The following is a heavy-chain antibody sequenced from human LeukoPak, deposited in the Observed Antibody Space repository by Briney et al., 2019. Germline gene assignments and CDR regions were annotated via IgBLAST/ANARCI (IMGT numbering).Heavy chain of an antibody. D-gene: IGHD1-1*01. CDR3: ARDRTRDDAFDI. Sequence: ASVKVSCKASGYTFTSYDINWVRQATGQGLEWMGWMNPNSGNTGYAQKFQGRVTMTRNTSISTAYMELSSLRSEDTAVYYCARDRTRDDAFDIWGQGTMVTVSS. CDR1: GYTFTSYD. CDR2: MNPNSGNT. J-gene: IGHJ3*02. V-gene: IGHV1-8*01.